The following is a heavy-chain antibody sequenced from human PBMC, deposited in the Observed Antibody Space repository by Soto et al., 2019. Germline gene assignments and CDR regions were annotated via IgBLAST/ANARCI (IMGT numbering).Heavy chain of an antibody. CDR3: ARDRSFGTSGYYSCDH. D-gene: IGHD3-22*01. CDR2: ISSNGGNA. V-gene: IGHV3-30-3*01. J-gene: IGHJ5*02. CDR1: GFIFTNYA. Sequence: PGGSLRLSCTGSGFIFTNYAMHWVRQAPGRGLEWVAVISSNGGNADSADSVKGRFTISKDNSKNTVFLRMDSLRPEDTAIYYCARDRSFGTSGYYSCDHWGQGTLVTVSS.